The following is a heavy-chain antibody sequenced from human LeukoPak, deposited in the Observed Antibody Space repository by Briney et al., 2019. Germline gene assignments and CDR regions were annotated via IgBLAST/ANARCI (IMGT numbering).Heavy chain of an antibody. CDR1: GFTLSSYR. CDR2: KWYDGSNK. V-gene: IGHV3-33*01. J-gene: IGHJ4*02. D-gene: IGHD3-10*01. CDR3: ARGDYYGSRGDY. Sequence: PGGSLRLSCAASGFTLSSYRMLGARPAPGKGLEGFAVKWYDGSNKYYADSVKSRLTISSDNYKTTLYLQMNSLRADDTAVYYCARGDYYGSRGDYWGQGTLVTVSS.